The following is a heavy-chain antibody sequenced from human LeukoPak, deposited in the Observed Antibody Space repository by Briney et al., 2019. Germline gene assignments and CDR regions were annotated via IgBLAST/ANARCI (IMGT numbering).Heavy chain of an antibody. CDR2: ISAYNGNT. CDR3: ARDKNPQTYYYDSSGRMLDY. Sequence: ASVKVSCKASGGTFSSYAISWVRQAPGQGLEWMGWISAYNGNTNYAQKLQGRVTMTTDTSTSTAYMELRSLRSDDTAVYYCARDKNPQTYYYDSSGRMLDYWGQGTLVTVSS. CDR1: GGTFSSYA. D-gene: IGHD3-22*01. V-gene: IGHV1-18*01. J-gene: IGHJ4*02.